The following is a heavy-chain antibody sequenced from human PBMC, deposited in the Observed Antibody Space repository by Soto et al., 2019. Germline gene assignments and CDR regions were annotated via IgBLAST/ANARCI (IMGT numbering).Heavy chain of an antibody. CDR3: ARRVSSSWPHLNYYYMDV. V-gene: IGHV4-39*01. J-gene: IGHJ6*03. D-gene: IGHD6-13*01. CDR2: IYYSGST. Sequence: SETLSLTCTVSGGSISSSSYYWGWIRQPPGKGLEWIGSIYYSGSTYYNPSLKSRVTISVDTSKNQFSLKLSSVTAADTALYYCARRVSSSWPHLNYYYMDVWGKGTTVTVSS. CDR1: GGSISSSSYY.